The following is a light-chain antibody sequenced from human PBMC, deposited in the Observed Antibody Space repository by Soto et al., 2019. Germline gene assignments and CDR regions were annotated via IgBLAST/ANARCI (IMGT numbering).Light chain of an antibody. CDR2: GAS. CDR3: QQYGDWPRT. CDR1: QSVSSFY. J-gene: IGKJ1*01. Sequence: EIVLTQSPGTLSLSPGERATLSCRASQSVSSFYLAWYQQRAGQAPRLLIYGASTRDTGIPGRFSGSGSGTDFILTISRLEPEDLAVYYCQQYGDWPRTFGQGTKVEIK. V-gene: IGKV3-20*01.